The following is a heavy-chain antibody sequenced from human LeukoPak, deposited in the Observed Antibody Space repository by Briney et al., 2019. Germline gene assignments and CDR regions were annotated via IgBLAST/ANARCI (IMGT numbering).Heavy chain of an antibody. J-gene: IGHJ4*02. V-gene: IGHV1-2*02. D-gene: IGHD3-9*01. Sequence: ASVKVSCKASGYTFTGYYMHWVRQAPGQGLEWMGWINPNSGGTNYAQKFQGRVTMTRDTSISTAYMELSRLRSDDTAVYYCARGSRPVYNLLTGKRYFDYWGQGTLLTVSS. CDR3: ARGSRPVYNLLTGKRYFDY. CDR2: INPNSGGT. CDR1: GYTFTGYY.